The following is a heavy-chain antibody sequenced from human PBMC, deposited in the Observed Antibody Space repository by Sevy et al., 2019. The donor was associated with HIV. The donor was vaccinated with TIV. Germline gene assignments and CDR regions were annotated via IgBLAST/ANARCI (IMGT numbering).Heavy chain of an antibody. V-gene: IGHV1-3*01. J-gene: IGHJ4*02. CDR2: INAGNDNT. CDR3: ARDQAGPTMGYFDY. CDR1: GYTFTSYA. Sequence: ASVKVSCKASGYTFTSYAMHWARQAPGRRLEWMGWINAGNDNTKYSQKFQGRVTITRDTSASTAYMELSSLRSEDTAVYYCARDQAGPTMGYFDYWGQGTLVTVSS. D-gene: IGHD3-16*01.